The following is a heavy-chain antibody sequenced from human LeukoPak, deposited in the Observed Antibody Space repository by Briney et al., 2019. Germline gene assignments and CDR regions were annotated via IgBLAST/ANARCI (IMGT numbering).Heavy chain of an antibody. CDR1: GFTFSGSA. Sequence: GGSLRLSCAASGFTFSGSAMHWVRQAPGKGLEGVGRIRRKAKSYATAYAASVKGLFTISRDYSKNTAYLQMNSLKTEDTAVYYCTRDYYDSTHYGMDVWGQGTTVTVSS. CDR2: IRRKAKSYAT. J-gene: IGHJ6*02. CDR3: TRDYYDSTHYGMDV. V-gene: IGHV3-73*01. D-gene: IGHD3-22*01.